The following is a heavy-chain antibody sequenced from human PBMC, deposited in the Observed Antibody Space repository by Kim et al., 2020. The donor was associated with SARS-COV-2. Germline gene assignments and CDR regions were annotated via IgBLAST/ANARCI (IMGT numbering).Heavy chain of an antibody. CDR1: GGSISSSSYY. D-gene: IGHD2-2*01. Sequence: SETLSLTCTVSGGSISSSSYYWGWIRQPPGKGLEWIGSIYYSGSTYYNPSLKSRVTISVDTSKNQFSLKLSSVTAADTAVYYCARHNDRGSTARYRIDPWGQGTLVTVSS. CDR3: ARHNDRGSTARYRIDP. CDR2: IYYSGST. V-gene: IGHV4-39*01. J-gene: IGHJ5*02.